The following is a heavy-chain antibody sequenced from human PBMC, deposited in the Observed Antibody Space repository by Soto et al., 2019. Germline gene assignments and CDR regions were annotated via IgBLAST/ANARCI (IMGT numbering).Heavy chain of an antibody. CDR1: GLTFSSYG. D-gene: IGHD4-17*01. CDR3: AKERGFRTSYAHYCVDV. CDR2: ISYDGSKK. V-gene: IGHV3-30*18. J-gene: IGHJ6*02. Sequence: GGSLRLSCVVSGLTFSSYGMRWVRQAPGKGLEWVAVISYDGSKKNYTDSVKGRFTISRDDSKNTLYLQMNSLRAEDTAVYYCAKERGFRTSYAHYCVDVCGQGTTVTGSS.